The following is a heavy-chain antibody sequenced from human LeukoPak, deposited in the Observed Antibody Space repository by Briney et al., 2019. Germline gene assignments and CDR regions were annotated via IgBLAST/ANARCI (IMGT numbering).Heavy chain of an antibody. Sequence: PGGSLRLSCAAFGFTFDDYGMSWVRQAPGKGLEWVSGINWNGGSTGYADSVKGRFTISRDNAKNSLYLQMNSLRAEDTALYYCARDRGGLSSGWHFDYWGQGTLVTVSS. D-gene: IGHD6-19*01. CDR3: ARDRGGLSSGWHFDY. CDR1: GFTFDDYG. J-gene: IGHJ4*02. CDR2: INWNGGST. V-gene: IGHV3-20*04.